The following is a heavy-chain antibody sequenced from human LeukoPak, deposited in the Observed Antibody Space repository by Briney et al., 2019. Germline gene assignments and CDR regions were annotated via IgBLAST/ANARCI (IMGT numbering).Heavy chain of an antibody. CDR2: IKQDGSEK. CDR1: GFTFSTYW. V-gene: IGHV3-7*04. D-gene: IGHD2-2*01. CDR3: ARVYQLSPFN. Sequence: GGSLRLSCAASGFTFSTYWLSWVRQAPAKGLAWVANIKQDGSEKYYVDSVKGRFTISRDNAKNSLYLQMSSLRAEDTAVYYCARVYQLSPFNWGQGTLVTVSS. J-gene: IGHJ4*02.